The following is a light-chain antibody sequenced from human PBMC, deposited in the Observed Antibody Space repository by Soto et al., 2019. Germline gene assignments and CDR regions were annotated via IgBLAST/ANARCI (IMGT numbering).Light chain of an antibody. CDR1: QSVSTY. Sequence: ETVLTQSPVTLSLSPGQRATLSCRASQSVSTYLAWYQQKPGQAPRLLIYDASNRATGIPARFSGSGSVSDFTLTISSLEPEDFAVYYCQQRSNWPPYTFGQGTKLEI. CDR2: DAS. J-gene: IGKJ2*01. V-gene: IGKV3-11*01. CDR3: QQRSNWPPYT.